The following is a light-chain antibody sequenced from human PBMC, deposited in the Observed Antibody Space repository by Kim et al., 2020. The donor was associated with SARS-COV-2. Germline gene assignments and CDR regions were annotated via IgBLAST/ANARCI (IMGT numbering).Light chain of an antibody. J-gene: IGLJ1*01. CDR1: NIGSKT. CDR2: RDS. V-gene: IGLV3-9*01. CDR3: QVWDSTTV. Sequence: VSVALGQTAKITCVGTNIGSKTVHWYQQKPGQAPVLVLYRDSHRPSAIPERFSGSNSGNTATLTISGAQAGDEADYYCQVWDSTTVFGTGTKVTVL.